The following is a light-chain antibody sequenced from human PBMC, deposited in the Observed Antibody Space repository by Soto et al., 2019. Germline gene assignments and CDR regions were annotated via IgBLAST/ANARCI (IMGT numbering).Light chain of an antibody. CDR2: PDI. J-gene: IGLJ3*02. V-gene: IGLV3-1*01. Sequence: SYELSQPPSVSGSPGQTASITCSGFKWGGGFAYWYQQRPRHSPQLLIYPDIKRPSGIPERFSGSKSGDTATLTISWSQAIDEADFYCQTWASGIGVFGGGTK. CDR3: QTWASGIGV. CDR1: KWGGGF.